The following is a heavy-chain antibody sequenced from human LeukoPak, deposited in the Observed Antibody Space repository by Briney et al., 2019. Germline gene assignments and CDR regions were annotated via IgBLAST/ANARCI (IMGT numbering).Heavy chain of an antibody. J-gene: IGHJ4*02. CDR2: IYYSGST. V-gene: IGHV4-59*12. Sequence: PSETLSLTCTVSGGSISSYYWSWIRQPPGKGLEWIGYIYYSGSTYYNPSLKSRVTISVDTSKNQFSLKLSSVTAADTAVYYCARDGGVSSSWKHFDYWGQGTLVTVSS. CDR1: GGSISSYY. D-gene: IGHD6-13*01. CDR3: ARDGGVSSSWKHFDY.